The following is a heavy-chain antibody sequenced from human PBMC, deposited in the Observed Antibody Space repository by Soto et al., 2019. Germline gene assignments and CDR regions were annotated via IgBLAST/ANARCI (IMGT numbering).Heavy chain of an antibody. Sequence: ASVKVSCKASGYTFTSYGISWVRQAPEQGLEWMGWISAYNGNTNYAQKLQGRVTMTTDTSTSTAYMELRSLRSDDTAVYYCAREMGSSWSDAFDIWGQGTMVTVSS. V-gene: IGHV1-18*04. CDR2: ISAYNGNT. J-gene: IGHJ3*02. D-gene: IGHD6-13*01. CDR1: GYTFTSYG. CDR3: AREMGSSWSDAFDI.